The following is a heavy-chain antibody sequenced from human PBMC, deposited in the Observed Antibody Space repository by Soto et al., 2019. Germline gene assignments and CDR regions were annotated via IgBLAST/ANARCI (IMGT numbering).Heavy chain of an antibody. D-gene: IGHD3-16*02. CDR2: FNYSGST. CDR1: GGSFSGYY. Sequence: SETLSLTCAVYGGSFSGYYWSWIRQPPGKGLEWIGGFNYSGSTYYNPSLKSRVTISVDTSNNQFSLNLNSVTASDTAVYYCAGRNSLASVSLNFRELSNYKWIDPWGPGTLVTVSS. V-gene: IGHV4-34*01. J-gene: IGHJ5*02. CDR3: AGRNSLASVSLNFRELSNYKWIDP.